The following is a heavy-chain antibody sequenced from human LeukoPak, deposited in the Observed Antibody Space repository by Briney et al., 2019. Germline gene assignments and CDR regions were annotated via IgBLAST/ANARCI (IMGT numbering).Heavy chain of an antibody. V-gene: IGHV1-18*01. Sequence: ASVKVSCKASGYTFTSYGISWVRQAPGQGLEWMGWISAYNGNANYAQKLQGRVTMTTDTSTSTAYMELRSLRSDDTAVYYCAREPYLYDGSGSYFVDYWGQGTLVTVSS. J-gene: IGHJ4*02. CDR3: AREPYLYDGSGSYFVDY. CDR2: ISAYNGNA. D-gene: IGHD3-10*01. CDR1: GYTFTSYG.